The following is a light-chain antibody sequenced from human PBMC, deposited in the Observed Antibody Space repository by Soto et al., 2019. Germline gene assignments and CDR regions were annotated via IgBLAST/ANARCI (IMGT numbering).Light chain of an antibody. CDR2: EIN. Sequence: QSALTQPASVSGSPGQSITISCVGTSSDVGGYDYVSWYQQYPGRAPKLIIYEINYRPSGVSNRFSGSRSGNTASLTISSLQAEDEADYYCLSYTTNNTPYVFGTGTKVTVL. J-gene: IGLJ1*01. V-gene: IGLV2-14*01. CDR3: LSYTTNNTPYV. CDR1: SSDVGGYDY.